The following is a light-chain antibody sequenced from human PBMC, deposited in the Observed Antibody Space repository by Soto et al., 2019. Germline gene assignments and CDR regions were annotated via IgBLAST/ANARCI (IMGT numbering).Light chain of an antibody. J-gene: IGKJ5*01. CDR2: DAS. Sequence: DIVLTQSPATLSLSPGERATLSCRASQSVSSYLAWYQQKPGQAPRLLIYDASNRATGIPARFSGSGSGTDFTLTISSLEPEDFAVYYCQQLRNWPPRITFGQGTRLEIK. V-gene: IGKV3-11*01. CDR3: QQLRNWPPRIT. CDR1: QSVSSY.